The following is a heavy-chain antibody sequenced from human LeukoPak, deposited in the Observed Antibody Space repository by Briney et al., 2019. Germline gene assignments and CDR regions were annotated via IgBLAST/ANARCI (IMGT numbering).Heavy chain of an antibody. CDR2: IYHSGST. Sequence: GTLRLSCAASGFTFSSYGMSWVRQAPGKGLEWIGSIYHSGSTYYNPSLKSRVTISVDTSKNQFSLKLSSVTAADTAVYYCARDRRLRFLEWSFDYWGQGTLVTVSS. V-gene: IGHV4-38-2*02. D-gene: IGHD3-3*01. J-gene: IGHJ4*02. CDR3: ARDRRLRFLEWSFDY. CDR1: GFTFSSYG.